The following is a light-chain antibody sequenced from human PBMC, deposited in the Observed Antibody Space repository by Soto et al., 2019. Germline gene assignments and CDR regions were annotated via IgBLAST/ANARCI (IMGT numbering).Light chain of an antibody. CDR2: KAS. Sequence: SQVTRSPSALSASVGDRVTITCRASQTIDSWLAWYQQRPGKPPNLLIYKASTLASGVPSRFSGSGSGTEFTLTINSLQPDDFATYYCQQYHIYSGTFGQGTKVDIK. CDR3: QQYHIYSGT. CDR1: QTIDSW. J-gene: IGKJ1*01. V-gene: IGKV1-5*03.